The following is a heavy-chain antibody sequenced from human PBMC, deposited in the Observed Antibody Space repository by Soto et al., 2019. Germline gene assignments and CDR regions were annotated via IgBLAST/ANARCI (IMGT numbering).Heavy chain of an antibody. CDR3: ARVGQGRYYFDY. CDR2: INSDGSTT. J-gene: IGHJ4*02. Sequence: EVHLVESGGGLVQPGGSLRLSCAGSGFTFSTYWMHWVRQVPGKGLVWVSRINSDGSTTSYADSVKGRFTISRDNAKDTLYLQMNSLRAEDTAVYYWARVGQGRYYFDYWGQGTLVTVSS. V-gene: IGHV3-74*01. CDR1: GFTFSTYW.